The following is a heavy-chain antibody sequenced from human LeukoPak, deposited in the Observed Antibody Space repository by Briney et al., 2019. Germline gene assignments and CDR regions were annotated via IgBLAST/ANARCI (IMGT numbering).Heavy chain of an antibody. CDR3: ARSDGKNSSSWHPFDY. J-gene: IGHJ4*02. Sequence: SETLSLTCTVSGGSISSYYWSWIRRPAGKGLEWIGRIYTSGSTNYNPSLKSRVTMSVDTSKNQFSLKLSSVTAADTAVYYCARSDGKNSSSWHPFDYWGQGTLVTVSS. CDR2: IYTSGST. CDR1: GGSISSYY. V-gene: IGHV4-4*07. D-gene: IGHD6-13*01.